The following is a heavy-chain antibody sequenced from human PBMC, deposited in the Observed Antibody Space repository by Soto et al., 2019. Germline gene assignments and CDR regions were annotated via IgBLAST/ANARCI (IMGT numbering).Heavy chain of an antibody. Sequence: GGSLRLSCAAPGFTFSSYGMHWVRQAPGKGLEWVAVISYDGSNKYYADSVKGRFTISRDNSKNTLYLQMNSLRAEDTAVYYCAKGGKTTVTPGGGLYWGQGTLVTVSS. D-gene: IGHD4-17*01. V-gene: IGHV3-30*18. CDR2: ISYDGSNK. J-gene: IGHJ4*02. CDR3: AKGGKTTVTPGGGLY. CDR1: GFTFSSYG.